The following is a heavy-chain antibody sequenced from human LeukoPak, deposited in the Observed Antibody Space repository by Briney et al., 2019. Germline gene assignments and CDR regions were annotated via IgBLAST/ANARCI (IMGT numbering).Heavy chain of an antibody. J-gene: IGHJ6*03. Sequence: PSETLSLTCTVSGGSISSYYWSWIRQPAGKGLEWIGRIYTSGSTNYNPSLKSRVTMSVDTSKNQFSLKLSSVTAADTAVYYCARHGEQQLGWRGYYYYYMDVWGKGTTVTVSS. CDR2: IYTSGST. D-gene: IGHD6-13*01. CDR1: GGSISSYY. CDR3: ARHGEQQLGWRGYYYYYMDV. V-gene: IGHV4-4*07.